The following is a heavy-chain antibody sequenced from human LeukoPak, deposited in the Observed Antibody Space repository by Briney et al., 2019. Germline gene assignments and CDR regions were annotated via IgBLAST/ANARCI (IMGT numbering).Heavy chain of an antibody. CDR1: GFTFSSYG. Sequence: GGSLRLSCAASGFTFSSYGMSWVRQAPGKGLEWVSAISGTGGTTYYADSVKGRFTISRDNSKNTLYLQMNSLRAEDTAVYYCAKGGVGYRGAYFDYWGQGTLVTVSS. V-gene: IGHV3-23*01. CDR2: ISGTGGTT. J-gene: IGHJ4*02. D-gene: IGHD1-26*01. CDR3: AKGGVGYRGAYFDY.